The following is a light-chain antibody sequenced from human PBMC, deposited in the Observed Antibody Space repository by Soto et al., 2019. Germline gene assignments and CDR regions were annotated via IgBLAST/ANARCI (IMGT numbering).Light chain of an antibody. CDR3: QQYNNWPLALT. V-gene: IGKV3-15*01. J-gene: IGKJ4*01. Sequence: EIVMTQSPATLSVSPGERATLSCRASQSVSSNLAWYQQKPGQAPRLLIYGASTRATGIPARFSGSGSGTECTLTISSLQSEDFAVYYCQQYNNWPLALTFGGGTKVEIK. CDR2: GAS. CDR1: QSVSSN.